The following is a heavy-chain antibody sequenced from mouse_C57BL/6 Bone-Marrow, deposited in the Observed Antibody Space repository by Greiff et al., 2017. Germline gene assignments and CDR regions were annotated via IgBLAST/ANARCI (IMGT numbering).Heavy chain of an antibody. J-gene: IGHJ1*03. CDR2: ILPSIGRT. CDR3: AKIYYGNFGYFDV. D-gene: IGHD2-1*01. CDR1: DSAVFPIAY. V-gene: IGHV15-2*01. Sequence: QVQLQQSGSELRSPGSSVKLSCKDSDSAVFPIAYMSWVRQKPGHGFEWIGGILPSIGRTIYGEKFEDNATLDADTLSNTSYLELNSLTSEDSAIYYCAKIYYGNFGYFDVWGTGTTVTVSS.